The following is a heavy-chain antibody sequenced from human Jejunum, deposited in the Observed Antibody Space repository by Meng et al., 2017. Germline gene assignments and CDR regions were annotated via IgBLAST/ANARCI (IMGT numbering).Heavy chain of an antibody. CDR3: AQTDYFHY. J-gene: IGHJ4*02. Sequence: EVQLVESGGGLVQPGGSLRLSGAASGFTFSSKWMHWVRQAPGKGLVWVSRIRSDGSSTGYADSVKGRFTISRDNAKNTLYLQMNSLRAEDTAVYYCAQTDYFHYWGQGTLVTVSS. V-gene: IGHV3-74*01. CDR1: GFTFSSKW. CDR2: IRSDGSST.